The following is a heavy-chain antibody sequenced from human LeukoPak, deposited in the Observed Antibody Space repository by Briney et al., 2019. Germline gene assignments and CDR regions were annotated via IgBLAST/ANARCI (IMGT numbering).Heavy chain of an antibody. V-gene: IGHV4-59*05. CDR2: IYYSGST. CDR1: GGSISSYY. J-gene: IGHJ4*02. Sequence: SETLSLTCTVSGGSISSYYWSWIRQPAGKGLEWIGSIYYSGSTYYNPSLKSRVSISVDTSKNQFSLKLNSVTAADTAVYYCARLRLLDSSSSDWGQGTLVTVSS. D-gene: IGHD6-6*01. CDR3: ARLRLLDSSSSD.